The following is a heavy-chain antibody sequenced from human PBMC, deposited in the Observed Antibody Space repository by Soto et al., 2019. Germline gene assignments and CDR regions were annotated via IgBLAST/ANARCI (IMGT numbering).Heavy chain of an antibody. CDR3: AKDYYYDSSGLPYDAFDI. V-gene: IGHV3-23*01. CDR1: GFTFSTYA. J-gene: IGHJ3*02. Sequence: GGSLILSCAASGFTFSTYAMSWVRPVPGKGLEWVSLISWDGGSTYYADSVKGRFTISRDNSKNTLYLQMNSLRAEDTAVYYCAKDYYYDSSGLPYDAFDIWGQGTMVNVSS. CDR2: ISWDGGST. D-gene: IGHD3-22*01.